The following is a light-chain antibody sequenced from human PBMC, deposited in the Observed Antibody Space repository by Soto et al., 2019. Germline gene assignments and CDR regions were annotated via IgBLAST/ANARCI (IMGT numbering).Light chain of an antibody. CDR1: SSDVGSYNL. V-gene: IGLV2-23*02. CDR3: CSYAGSSTF. CDR2: EVS. J-gene: IGLJ1*01. Sequence: QSVLTQPASVSGSPGQSITISCTGTSSDVGSYNLVSWYQQHPGKANKLMIYEVSKRPSGVSNRFSGSKSGNTASLTISGLQAEDEADYYCCSYAGSSTFFGTGTKVTVL.